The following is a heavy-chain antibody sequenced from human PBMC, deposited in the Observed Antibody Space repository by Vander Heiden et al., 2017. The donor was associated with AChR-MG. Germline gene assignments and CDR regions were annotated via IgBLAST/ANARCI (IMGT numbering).Heavy chain of an antibody. CDR3: AKGRQDYFDY. V-gene: IGHV3-43*01. J-gene: IGHJ4*02. CDR1: GFTFDDYT. CDR2: INWRGDTT. Sequence: EVRLVDSGGVVVQPGGSLRLSCAASGFTFDDYTMHWVRQAPGKGLEWVSLINWRGDTTDYADSVKGRFSISRDNNKNSLYLYMGSLRTEDTGFYYCAKGRQDYFDYWGQGTLVTVSS.